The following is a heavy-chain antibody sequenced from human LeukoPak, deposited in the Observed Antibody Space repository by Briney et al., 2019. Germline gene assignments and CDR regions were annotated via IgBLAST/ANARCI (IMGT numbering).Heavy chain of an antibody. CDR2: ISGSGGST. CDR3: AKDSVDDPSEDAFDI. V-gene: IGHV3-23*01. CDR1: GFIFRSYG. Sequence: GGSLRLSCAASGFIFRSYGMNWVRQAPGKGLEWVSAISGSGGSTYYADSVKGRFTISRDNSKNTLYLQMNSLRAEDTAVYYCAKDSVDDPSEDAFDIWGQGTMVTVSS. J-gene: IGHJ3*02.